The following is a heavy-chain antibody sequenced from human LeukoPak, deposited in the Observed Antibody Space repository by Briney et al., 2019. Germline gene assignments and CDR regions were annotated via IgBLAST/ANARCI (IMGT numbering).Heavy chain of an antibody. Sequence: SETLSLTCTVSGGSISSYYWSWIRQPPGKGLEWIGYIYYSGSTNYNPSLKSRVTISVDTSKNQSSLKLSSVTAADTAVYYCARVLGSSSWYEGSYYYYYGMDVWGQGTTVTVSS. CDR2: IYYSGST. CDR1: GGSISSYY. V-gene: IGHV4-59*01. D-gene: IGHD6-13*01. J-gene: IGHJ6*02. CDR3: ARVLGSSSWYEGSYYYYYGMDV.